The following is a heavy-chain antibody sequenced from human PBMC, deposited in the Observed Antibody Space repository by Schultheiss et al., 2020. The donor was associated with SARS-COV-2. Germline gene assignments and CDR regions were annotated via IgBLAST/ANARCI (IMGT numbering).Heavy chain of an antibody. CDR3: ARVHDYYDSDY. Sequence: GGSLRLSCVASGFTFGGSAMHWVRQASGKGLEWVGRIRTKANSYATAYAASVKGRFTISRDDSKNTAYLQMISLKTEDTAVYYCARVHDYYDSDYWGQGTLVTVSS. V-gene: IGHV3-73*01. J-gene: IGHJ4*02. CDR2: IRTKANSYAT. CDR1: GFTFGGSA. D-gene: IGHD3-22*01.